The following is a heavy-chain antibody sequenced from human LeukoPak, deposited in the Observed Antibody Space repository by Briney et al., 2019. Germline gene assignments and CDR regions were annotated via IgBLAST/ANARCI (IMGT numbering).Heavy chain of an antibody. CDR1: GFTFSSYA. Sequence: GSLRLSCAASGFTFSSYAMSWIRQPPGKGLEWIGYIYYSGSTNYNPSLKSRVTISVDTSKNQFSLKLSSVTAADTAVYYCARDSRYCSSTSCSYNWFDPWGQGTLVTVSS. V-gene: IGHV4-59*01. CDR2: IYYSGST. CDR3: ARDSRYCSSTSCSYNWFDP. D-gene: IGHD2-2*01. J-gene: IGHJ5*02.